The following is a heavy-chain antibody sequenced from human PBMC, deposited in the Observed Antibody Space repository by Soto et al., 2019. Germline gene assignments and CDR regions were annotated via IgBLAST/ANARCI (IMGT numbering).Heavy chain of an antibody. Sequence: QVQLVESGGGLVKPGGSLRLSCAASGFTFSDYYMSWIRQAPGKGLEWVSYISSSSSYTNYADSVTGRVTFSRDNAKTSLYLQINSLRAEATATYYCSREQVARGVRGMDVWGQGTTVTVSS. CDR1: GFTFSDYY. D-gene: IGHD3-10*01. CDR3: SREQVARGVRGMDV. J-gene: IGHJ6*02. CDR2: ISSSSSYT. V-gene: IGHV3-11*06.